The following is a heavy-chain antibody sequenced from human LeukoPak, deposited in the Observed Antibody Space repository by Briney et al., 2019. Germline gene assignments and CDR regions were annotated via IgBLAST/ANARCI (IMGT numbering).Heavy chain of an antibody. J-gene: IGHJ2*01. D-gene: IGHD3-10*01. CDR3: ARDRGHYYGSGSYSQYWYFDL. V-gene: IGHV3-7*01. CDR2: INLDGSEK. CDR1: EFTFSNCW. Sequence: GGSLRLSCATSEFTFSNCWMSWVRQAPGKGLEWVANINLDGSEKYYVDSVKGRFTISRDNAKNSLYLQMNSLRAEDTAVYYCARDRGHYYGSGSYSQYWYFDLWGRGTLVTVSS.